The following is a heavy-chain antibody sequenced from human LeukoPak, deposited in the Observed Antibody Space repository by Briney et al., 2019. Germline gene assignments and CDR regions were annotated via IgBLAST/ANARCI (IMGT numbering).Heavy chain of an antibody. J-gene: IGHJ6*02. Sequence: GGSLRLSCAASGFTFSSYWMHWVRQAPGKGLVWVSRINSDGNSTAYADSVKGRFTISRDNTKNTLYLQMNSLRAEDTAVYYCARGTGHSSGWYGGSYYYSYGMDVWGQGTTVTVSS. CDR3: ARGTGHSSGWYGGSYYYSYGMDV. V-gene: IGHV3-74*03. CDR1: GFTFSSYW. CDR2: INSDGNST. D-gene: IGHD6-19*01.